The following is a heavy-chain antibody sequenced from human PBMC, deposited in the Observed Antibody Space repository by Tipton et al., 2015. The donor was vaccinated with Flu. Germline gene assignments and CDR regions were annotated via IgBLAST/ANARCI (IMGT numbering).Heavy chain of an antibody. V-gene: IGHV4-30-4*01. D-gene: IGHD3-22*01. Sequence: TLSLTCTVSSGSVNSGDFHWSWFRQPPGKGLEWIGYIYYSGTTYYNPSLKSRLSISVDTSKNQFSLKLSYVTAADTALYYCGRLTIEVYYDSSGFVDYWGQGPLGTVSS. CDR2: IYYSGTT. CDR1: SGSVNSGDFH. J-gene: IGHJ4*02. CDR3: GRLTIEVYYDSSGFVDY.